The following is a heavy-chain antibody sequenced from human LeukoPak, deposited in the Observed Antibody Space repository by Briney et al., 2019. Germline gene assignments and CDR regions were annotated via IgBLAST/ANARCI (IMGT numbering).Heavy chain of an antibody. D-gene: IGHD6-6*01. CDR1: GGSMNDYY. V-gene: IGHV4-59*08. CDR3: ARCARRYSSDY. J-gene: IGHJ4*02. CDR2: IYFTGST. Sequence: SETLSLTCTVSGGSMNDYYWTWIRQPPGKGLEWIGYIYFTGSTSYNPSLKSRVTMSIDTSKNQFSLKLSSVTAADTALYYCARCARRYSSDYWGQGTLVTVSS.